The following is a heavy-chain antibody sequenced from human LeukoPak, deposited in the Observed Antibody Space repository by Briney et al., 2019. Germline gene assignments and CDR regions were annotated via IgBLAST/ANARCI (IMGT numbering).Heavy chain of an antibody. CDR2: IYYSGST. D-gene: IGHD6-13*01. Sequence: SETLSLTCTVSGGSISSYYWSWLRQPPGKGLEWIGYIYYSGSTNYNPSLKSRVTISVDTSKNQFSLKLSSVTAADTAVYYCARVEVHSSSWRWDNWFDPWGQGTLVTVSS. V-gene: IGHV4-59*01. J-gene: IGHJ5*02. CDR1: GGSISSYY. CDR3: ARVEVHSSSWRWDNWFDP.